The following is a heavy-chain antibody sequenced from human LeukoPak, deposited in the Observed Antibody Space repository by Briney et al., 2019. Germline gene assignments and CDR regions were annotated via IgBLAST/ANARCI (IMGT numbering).Heavy chain of an antibody. CDR2: IYYSGST. D-gene: IGHD2-2*01. J-gene: IGHJ4*02. Sequence: PSETLSLTCTVSGGSINSYYWSWIRQPPGKGLEWIGSIYYSGSTKYNPSLKSRVTISVDTSKNQFSLKLSSVTAADTAVYYCARVRCISTSCPIDYWGQGTLATVSS. V-gene: IGHV4-59*01. CDR1: GGSINSYY. CDR3: ARVRCISTSCPIDY.